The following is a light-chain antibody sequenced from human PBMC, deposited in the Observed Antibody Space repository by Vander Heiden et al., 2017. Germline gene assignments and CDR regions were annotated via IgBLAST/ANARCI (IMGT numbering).Light chain of an antibody. CDR3: QQYYSTPWT. Sequence: DIVMTQSPDSLTVSLGERATINCKSSQSVLSRSNNKFYLAWYQQKPGQPPKLLIYWASARESGVPDRFSGSGSGTEFTLTISSLQAEDVAVYYCQQYYSTPWTFGQGTKVEIK. V-gene: IGKV4-1*01. CDR2: WAS. CDR1: QSVLSRSNNKFY. J-gene: IGKJ1*01.